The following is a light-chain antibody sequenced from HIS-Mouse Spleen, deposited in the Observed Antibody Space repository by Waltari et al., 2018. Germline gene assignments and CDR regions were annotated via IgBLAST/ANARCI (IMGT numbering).Light chain of an antibody. CDR2: AAS. CDR3: QQLNSYPPT. Sequence: QLSQSPSFLSVSVVGRVTITCRTSQGISSYLAWYQQKPGKDPKLLIYAASTLQSGVPSRFSGSGSGTEFTLTISSLQPEDVATYYCQQLNSYPPTFGQGTKVEIK. J-gene: IGKJ1*01. V-gene: IGKV1-9*01. CDR1: QGISSY.